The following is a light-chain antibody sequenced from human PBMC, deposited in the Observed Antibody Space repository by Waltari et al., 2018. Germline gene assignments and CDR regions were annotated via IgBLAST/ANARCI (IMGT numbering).Light chain of an antibody. J-gene: IGLJ1*01. CDR1: SSDIGKFNH. CDR2: EDD. V-gene: IGLV2-23*01. Sequence: QSALTQPASVSGSPGQSITISCTGTSSDIGKFNHVSWYQQHPGKAPKLIIFEDDKRPFGVSSSFSASKSGNTASLIIAGLQVDDEADYFCCSYAGDVTYVFGAGNKVTVL. CDR3: CSYAGDVTYV.